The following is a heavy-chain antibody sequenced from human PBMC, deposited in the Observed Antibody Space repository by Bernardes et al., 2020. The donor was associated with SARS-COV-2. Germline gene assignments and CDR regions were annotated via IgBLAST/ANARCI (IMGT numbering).Heavy chain of an antibody. D-gene: IGHD3-16*01. J-gene: IGHJ4*02. Sequence: VVSLRLSCAASGFTFNSYNMNWVRQAPGKGLEWIAHIRGSSNDVYYADSVKGRFTISRDNAKNSLYLQMNSLRDEDTAVYYCARGGLTTGAACDFWGQGTLVTVSS. CDR1: GFTFNSYN. V-gene: IGHV3-48*02. CDR3: ARGGLTTGAACDF. CDR2: IRGSSNDV.